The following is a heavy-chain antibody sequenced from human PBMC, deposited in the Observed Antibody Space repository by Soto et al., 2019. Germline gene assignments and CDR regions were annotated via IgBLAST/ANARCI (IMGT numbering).Heavy chain of an antibody. CDR2: IYYSGST. Sequence: PSETLSLTCTVSGGSISSSSYYWGWIRQPPGKGLEWIGSIYYSGSTYYNPSLKSRVTISVDTSKNQFSLKLSSVTAADTAVYYCARVNTAMDHYYYYYGMDVWGQGTTVTVSS. J-gene: IGHJ6*02. CDR3: ARVNTAMDHYYYYYGMDV. CDR1: GGSISSSSYY. V-gene: IGHV4-39*01. D-gene: IGHD5-18*01.